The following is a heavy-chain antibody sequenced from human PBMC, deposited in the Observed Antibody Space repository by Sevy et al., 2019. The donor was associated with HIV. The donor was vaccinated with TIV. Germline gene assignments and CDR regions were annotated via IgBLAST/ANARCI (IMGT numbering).Heavy chain of an antibody. CDR3: ARRNDFDI. Sequence: SETLSLTCTVSGGSINSDHWNWIRQPPGKGLEWIGYVYYTGGTNYNPSLKNRVTISVDRTKNQFSLNLTSGTPADTAVYYCARRNDFDIWGQGTMVTVSS. V-gene: IGHV4-59*08. CDR1: GGSINSDH. CDR2: VYYTGGT. J-gene: IGHJ3*02.